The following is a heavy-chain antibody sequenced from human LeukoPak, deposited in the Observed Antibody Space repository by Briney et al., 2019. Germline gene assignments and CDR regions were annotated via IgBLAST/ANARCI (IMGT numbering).Heavy chain of an antibody. J-gene: IGHJ4*02. CDR3: ARDPRFEYSSSSGNY. D-gene: IGHD6-6*01. V-gene: IGHV3-74*01. CDR1: GFTFSSYW. Sequence: PGGSLRLSCAASGFTFSSYWMHWVRQAPGKGLVWVSLINSDGSSTSYADSVKGRFTISRDNAKNTLYLQMNSLRAEETAVYYCARDPRFEYSSSSGNYWGQGTLVTVSS. CDR2: INSDGSST.